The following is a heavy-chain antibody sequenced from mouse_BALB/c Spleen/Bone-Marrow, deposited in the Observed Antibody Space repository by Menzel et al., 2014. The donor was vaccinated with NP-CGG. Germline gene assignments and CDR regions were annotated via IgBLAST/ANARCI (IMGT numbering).Heavy chain of an antibody. J-gene: IGHJ1*01. V-gene: IGHV2-9*02. CDR1: GFSLTSYG. D-gene: IGHD1-1*01. Sequence: VKVVESGPGLVAPSQSLSITCTVSGFSLTSYGVHWVRQPPGKGLEWLGLIWAGGSTNYNSALMSRLSISKDNSKSQVFLKMNSLQTDDTAMYYCARKDYGSRGGYFDVWGAGTTFTVSS. CDR2: IWAGGST. CDR3: ARKDYGSRGGYFDV.